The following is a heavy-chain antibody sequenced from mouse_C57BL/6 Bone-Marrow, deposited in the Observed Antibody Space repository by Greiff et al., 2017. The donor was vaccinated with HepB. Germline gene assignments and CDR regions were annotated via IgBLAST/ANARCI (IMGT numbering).Heavy chain of an antibody. CDR3: TLIYYYGSSSYYYAMDY. D-gene: IGHD1-1*01. CDR1: GFTFSDAW. Sequence: DVMLVESGGGLVQPGGSMKLSCAASGFTFSDAWMDWVRQSPEKGLEWVAEIRNKANNHATYYAESVKGRFTISRDDSKSSVYLQMNSLRAEDTGIYYCTLIYYYGSSSYYYAMDYWGQGTSVTVSS. J-gene: IGHJ4*01. V-gene: IGHV6-6*01. CDR2: IRNKANNHAT.